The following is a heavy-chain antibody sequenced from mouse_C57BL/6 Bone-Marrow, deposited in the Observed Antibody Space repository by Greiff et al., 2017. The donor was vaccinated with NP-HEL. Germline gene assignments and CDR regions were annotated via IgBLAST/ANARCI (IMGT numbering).Heavy chain of an antibody. J-gene: IGHJ2*01. D-gene: IGHD6-1*01. V-gene: IGHV1-4*01. CDR1: GYTFTSYT. CDR2: INPSSGYT. CDR3: ARGCLYYCDY. Sequence: VQLQQSGAELARPGASVKMSCKASGYTFTSYTMHWVKQRPGQGLEWIGYINPSSGYTKYNQKFKDKATLTADKSSSTAYMQLSSLTSEDAAVYYCARGCLYYCDYWGQGTTLTVSS.